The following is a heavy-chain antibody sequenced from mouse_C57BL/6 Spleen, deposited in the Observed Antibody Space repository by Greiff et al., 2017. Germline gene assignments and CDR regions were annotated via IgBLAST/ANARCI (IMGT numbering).Heavy chain of an antibody. D-gene: IGHD1-1*01. CDR2: ISYDGSN. J-gene: IGHJ4*01. CDR3: ASFYWGSMDY. V-gene: IGHV3-6*01. CDR1: GYSITSGYY. Sequence: EVKLQESGPGLVKPSQSLSLTCSVTGYSITSGYYWNWIRQFPGNKLEWMGYISYDGSNNYNPSLKNRISITRDTSKNQFFLKLNSVTTEDTATYYCASFYWGSMDYWGQGTSVTVSS.